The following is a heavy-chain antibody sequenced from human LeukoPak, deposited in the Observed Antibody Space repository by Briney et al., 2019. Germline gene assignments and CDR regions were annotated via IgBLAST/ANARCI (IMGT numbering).Heavy chain of an antibody. CDR1: GFTFTSSA. D-gene: IGHD3-10*01. J-gene: IGHJ3*02. Sequence: GTSVKVSCKASGFTFTSSAMQWVRQARGQRVEWIGWIVVGSGNTNYAQKFQERVTITRDMSTSTAYMELSSLRAEDTAVYVCAGGYYGTGISVAFDIWGQGTMVTVSS. CDR2: IVVGSGNT. V-gene: IGHV1-58*02. CDR3: AGGYYGTGISVAFDI.